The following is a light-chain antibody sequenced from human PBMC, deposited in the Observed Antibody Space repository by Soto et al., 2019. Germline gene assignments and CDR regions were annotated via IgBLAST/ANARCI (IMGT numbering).Light chain of an antibody. CDR3: SSDTSSSTLV. Sequence: QSALTQPDSVFGSPGQSITISCTGTSSDVGGYNSVSWYQQDPGKAPKLMIYDVTNRPSGVSNRFSGSKSGNTASLTISGLQAEDEADYYCSSDTSSSTLVFGGGTKLTVL. V-gene: IGLV2-14*01. CDR2: DVT. CDR1: SSDVGGYNS. J-gene: IGLJ2*01.